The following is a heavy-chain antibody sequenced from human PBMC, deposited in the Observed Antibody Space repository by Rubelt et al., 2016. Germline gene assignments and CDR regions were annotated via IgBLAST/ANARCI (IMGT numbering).Heavy chain of an antibody. D-gene: IGHD6-13*01. CDR2: IYYSGST. Sequence: QVQLQESGPGLVKPSETLSLTCTVSGGSISSYYWSWIRQPPGKGLEWIGYIYYSGSTNYNPSLKSRGTISVATSNNQFSLKLGSVTAADTAVYYCARVGSSWYPYYVDCGGQGTLVTVSS. CDR3: ARVGSSWYPYYVDC. V-gene: IGHV4-59*12. CDR1: GGSISSYY. J-gene: IGHJ4*02.